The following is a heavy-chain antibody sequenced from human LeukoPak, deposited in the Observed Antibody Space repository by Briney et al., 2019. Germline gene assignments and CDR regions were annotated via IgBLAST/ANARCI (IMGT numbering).Heavy chain of an antibody. J-gene: IGHJ6*02. CDR1: GFTVTNNY. D-gene: IGHD2/OR15-2a*01. CDR3: ARTYFYYYGMDV. CDR2: FYGANNT. Sequence: GGSLRLSCVVSGFTVTNNYMSWVRQAPGKGLEWVSVFYGANNTYYADSVKGRFTISRDNSKNTLYLQMNSLRAEDTAVYYCARTYFYYYGMDVWGQGIAVTVSS. V-gene: IGHV3-66*01.